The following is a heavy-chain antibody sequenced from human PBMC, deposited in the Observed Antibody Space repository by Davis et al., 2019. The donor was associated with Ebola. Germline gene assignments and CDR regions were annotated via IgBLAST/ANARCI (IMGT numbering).Heavy chain of an antibody. CDR1: GFTFSSYA. Sequence: GGSLRLSCAASGFTFSSYAMSWVRQAPGKGLEWVSAISGSGGSTYYADSVKGRFTISRDNAKNSLYLQMNSLRAEDTAVYYCARDYVAAAHYYYGMDVWGQGTTVTVSS. J-gene: IGHJ6*02. D-gene: IGHD6-13*01. CDR2: ISGSGGST. CDR3: ARDYVAAAHYYYGMDV. V-gene: IGHV3-23*01.